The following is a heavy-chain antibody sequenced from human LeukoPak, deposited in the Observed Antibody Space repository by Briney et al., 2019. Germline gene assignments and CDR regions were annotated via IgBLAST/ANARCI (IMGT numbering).Heavy chain of an antibody. CDR3: ARESVGDYVWGSYSWFDP. CDR2: IYYSGSI. CDR1: VGFISSGGYY. J-gene: IGHJ5*02. D-gene: IGHD3-16*01. Sequence: SQTLSLICTVSVGFISSGGYYWSWIRQHPGKGLEWIGYIYYSGSIYYNPSLKSHVTISVDTSKNQFSLKLSSVAAADPAVYYCARESVGDYVWGSYSWFDPWGQGTLVTVSS. V-gene: IGHV4-31*01.